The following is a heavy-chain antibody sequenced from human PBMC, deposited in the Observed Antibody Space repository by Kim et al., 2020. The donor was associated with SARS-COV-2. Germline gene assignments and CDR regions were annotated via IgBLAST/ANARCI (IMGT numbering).Heavy chain of an antibody. CDR2: INPSGGST. CDR3: ARARDTAMAYYYYGMDV. J-gene: IGHJ6*02. D-gene: IGHD5-18*01. V-gene: IGHV1-46*01. Sequence: ASVKVSCKASGYTFTSYYMHWVRQAPGQGLEWMGIINPSGGSTSYAQKFQGRVTMTRDTSTSTVYMELSSLRSEDTAVYYCARARDTAMAYYYYGMDVWGQGTTVTVSS. CDR1: GYTFTSYY.